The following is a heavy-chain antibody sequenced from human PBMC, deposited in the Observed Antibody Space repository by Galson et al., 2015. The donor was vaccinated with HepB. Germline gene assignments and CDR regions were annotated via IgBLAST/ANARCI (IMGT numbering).Heavy chain of an antibody. CDR2: ISSSSSYI. CDR1: GFTFSSYS. V-gene: IGHV3-21*01. Sequence: SLRLSCAASGFTFSSYSMNWVRQAPGKGLEWVSSISSSSSYIYYADSVKGRFTISRDNAKNSLYLQMNSLRAEDTAVYYCARDSHYYDSSGYSNGYYYYGMDVWGQGTTVTVSS. J-gene: IGHJ6*02. D-gene: IGHD3-22*01. CDR3: ARDSHYYDSSGYSNGYYYYGMDV.